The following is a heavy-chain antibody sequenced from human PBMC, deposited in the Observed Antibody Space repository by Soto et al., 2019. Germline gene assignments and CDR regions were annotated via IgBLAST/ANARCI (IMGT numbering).Heavy chain of an antibody. V-gene: IGHV1-69*02. Sequence: QVQLVQSGAVVKKPGSSVEVSCKASGGTFSSYTISWVRQAPGQGLEWMGRIIPILGIANYAQKFQGRVTITVDKSTSTAYMELSSLRPEDTAVYYCARGPVGATSYFDYWGQGTLVTVSS. CDR2: IIPILGIA. CDR1: GGTFSSYT. J-gene: IGHJ4*02. CDR3: ARGPVGATSYFDY. D-gene: IGHD1-26*01.